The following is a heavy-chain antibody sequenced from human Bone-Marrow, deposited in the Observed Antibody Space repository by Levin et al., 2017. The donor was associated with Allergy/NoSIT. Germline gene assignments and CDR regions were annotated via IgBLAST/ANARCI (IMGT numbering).Heavy chain of an antibody. D-gene: IGHD4-23*01. CDR3: VRDGGHGGDSDF. CDR1: GVSISSSNCY. J-gene: IGHJ4*02. Sequence: SQTLSLTCTVSGVSISSSNCYWGWIRQPPGKGLEWIGSITYTGSATYYKPSLKSRVTISLDTSKNQFSLKVNSVTAADTAIYYCVRDGGHGGDSDFWGRGTLVTVSS. CDR2: ITYTGSAT. V-gene: IGHV4-39*07.